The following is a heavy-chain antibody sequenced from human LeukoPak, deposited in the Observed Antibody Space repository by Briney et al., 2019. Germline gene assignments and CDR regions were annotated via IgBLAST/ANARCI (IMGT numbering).Heavy chain of an antibody. CDR3: ARGQGSSGYYLDY. Sequence: GGSLRLSCAASGFTFSSYGMHWVRQAPGKGLEWVAFIRYDGSNKYYADSVKGRFTISRDNSKNTLYLQMNSLRAEDTAVYYCARGQGSSGYYLDYWGQGTLVSVSS. J-gene: IGHJ4*02. CDR2: IRYDGSNK. V-gene: IGHV3-30*02. D-gene: IGHD3-22*01. CDR1: GFTFSSYG.